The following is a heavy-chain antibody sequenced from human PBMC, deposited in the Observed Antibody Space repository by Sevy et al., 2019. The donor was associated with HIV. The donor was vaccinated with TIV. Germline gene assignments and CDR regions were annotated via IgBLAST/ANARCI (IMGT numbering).Heavy chain of an antibody. CDR1: GFTFSSYW. J-gene: IGHJ6*02. CDR3: ARGKRGYCSGGSCPTEYYYYGMDV. D-gene: IGHD2-15*01. Sequence: GGSLRLSCAASGFTFSSYWMSWVRQAPGKGLEWVANIKQDGSEKYYVDSVKGRFTISRDNAKNSLYLQMNSLRAEDTDVYYCARGKRGYCSGGSCPTEYYYYGMDVWGQGTTVTVSS. V-gene: IGHV3-7*01. CDR2: IKQDGSEK.